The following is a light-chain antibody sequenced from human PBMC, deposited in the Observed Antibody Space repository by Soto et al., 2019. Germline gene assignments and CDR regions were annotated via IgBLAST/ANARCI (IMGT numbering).Light chain of an antibody. CDR2: GTS. J-gene: IGKJ1*01. V-gene: IGKV3-20*01. CDR3: QQYDESFRT. Sequence: PGERATLSCRASQSVNSNYLAWYQQKPGQSPRVLMYGTSNRATGIPDRFSGSGSGTDFTLTISRLEPEDFAVYYCQQYDESFRTFGQGTKVAIK. CDR1: QSVNSNY.